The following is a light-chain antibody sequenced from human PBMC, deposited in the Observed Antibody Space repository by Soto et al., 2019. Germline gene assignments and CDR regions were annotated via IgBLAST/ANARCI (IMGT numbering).Light chain of an antibody. CDR1: SSDVGSYNL. CDR3: CSYAGSLVV. J-gene: IGLJ2*01. CDR2: EGS. V-gene: IGLV2-23*01. Sequence: QSALTQPASVSGSPGQSITISCTGTSSDVGSYNLVSWYQQHPGKAPKLMIYEGSNRPSGVSNRFSCSKSGNTASLTISGLQAEDEADYYCCSYAGSLVVFGGGTKVTVL.